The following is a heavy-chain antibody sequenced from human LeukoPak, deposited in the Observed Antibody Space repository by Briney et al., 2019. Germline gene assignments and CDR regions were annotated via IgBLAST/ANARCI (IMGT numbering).Heavy chain of an antibody. D-gene: IGHD2-2*01. CDR2: IKQDGSEK. V-gene: IGHV3-7*01. CDR3: ARDMWDCSSTSCFDY. CDR1: GFTFSSYA. J-gene: IGHJ4*02. Sequence: GGSLRLSCAASGFTFSSYAMSWVRQAPGKGLEWVANIKQDGSEKYYVDSVKGRFTISRDNAKNTLYLQMNSLRAEDTAVYYCARDMWDCSSTSCFDYWGQGTLVTVSS.